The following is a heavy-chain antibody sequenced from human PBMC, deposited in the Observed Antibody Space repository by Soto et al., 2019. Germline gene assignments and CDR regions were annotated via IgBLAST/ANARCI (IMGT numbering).Heavy chain of an antibody. CDR2: ISGSFGST. CDR3: ASRSATVLSLTY. CDR1: GFSFSSYA. J-gene: IGHJ4*02. V-gene: IGHV3-23*01. Sequence: GGSLRLSCVASGFSFSSYAMNWVRQAPGKGLEWVSTISGSFGSTYYADSARGRFTVSRDNSKNTLYLQMNSLRAEDTAVYYCASRSATVLSLTYWGPGTKVPVYS. D-gene: IGHD2-8*01.